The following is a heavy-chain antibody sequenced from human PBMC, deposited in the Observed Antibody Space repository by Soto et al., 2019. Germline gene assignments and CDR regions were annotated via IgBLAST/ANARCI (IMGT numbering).Heavy chain of an antibody. J-gene: IGHJ3*02. CDR2: MNPNSGNT. CDR1: GYTFTSYD. CDR3: ARGPVVIDAFDI. D-gene: IGHD2-21*01. Sequence: ASVKVSCKASGYTFTSYDINWLRQATGQGLEWMGWMNPNSGNTGYAQKFQGRVTMTRNTSISTAYMELSSLRSEDTAVYYCARGPVVIDAFDIWGQGTMVTVSS. V-gene: IGHV1-8*01.